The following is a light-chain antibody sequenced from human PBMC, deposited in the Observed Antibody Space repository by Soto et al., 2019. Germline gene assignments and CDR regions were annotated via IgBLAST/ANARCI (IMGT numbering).Light chain of an antibody. Sequence: EIVMTQSPATLSLSPGERATLSCRASQSVSSNLAWYQQKPGQAPRLLIYGASTRATGVPARFSGSGSGTEFTLTISTLQSEDFAVYYCQQYDNWPPLTFGGGTELDIK. V-gene: IGKV3-15*01. CDR1: QSVSSN. CDR3: QQYDNWPPLT. J-gene: IGKJ4*01. CDR2: GAS.